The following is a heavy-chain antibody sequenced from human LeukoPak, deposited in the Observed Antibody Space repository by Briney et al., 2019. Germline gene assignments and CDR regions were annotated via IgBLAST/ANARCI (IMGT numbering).Heavy chain of an antibody. V-gene: IGHV5-10-1*01. Sequence: GESLKISCKGSGYRFTSYWISWVGQMPGKGLEWMGRIDPSDSYTNYSPSFQGHVTISADKSISTAYLQWSSLKASDTAMYYCARQGVELLFNFQHWGQGTLVSVSS. CDR1: GYRFTSYW. J-gene: IGHJ1*01. CDR3: ARQGVELLFNFQH. CDR2: IDPSDSYT. D-gene: IGHD2-2*01.